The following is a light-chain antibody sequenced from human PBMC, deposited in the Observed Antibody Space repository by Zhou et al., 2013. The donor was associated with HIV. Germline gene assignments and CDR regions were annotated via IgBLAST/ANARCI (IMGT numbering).Light chain of an antibody. CDR2: DAS. CDR3: QQYNSYSPYT. V-gene: IGKV1-13*02. CDR1: QGISNV. Sequence: AIQLTQSPSSLSASVGDRVTITCRASQGISNVLAWYQQKPGEVPKLLIYDASNLESGVPSRFSGSGSGTDFTLTISSLQPDDFATYYCQQYNSYSPYTFGQGTKVEIK. J-gene: IGKJ2*01.